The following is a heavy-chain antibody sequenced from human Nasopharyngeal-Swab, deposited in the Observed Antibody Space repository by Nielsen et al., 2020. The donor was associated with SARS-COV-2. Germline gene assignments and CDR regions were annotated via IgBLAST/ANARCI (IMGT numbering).Heavy chain of an antibody. Sequence: GESLKISCAASGFTFSDYFMHWVRQAPGRGLEYVSTVSTSGDHTHYANSVKGRFTISRDNSKNTLYLQMGSLRTDDMAVYYCARGGDVRGIYRGSFYYWGLGTLVTVSS. J-gene: IGHJ4*02. CDR1: GFTFSDYF. D-gene: IGHD3-16*02. CDR3: ARGGDVRGIYRGSFYY. V-gene: IGHV3-64*01. CDR2: VSTSGDHT.